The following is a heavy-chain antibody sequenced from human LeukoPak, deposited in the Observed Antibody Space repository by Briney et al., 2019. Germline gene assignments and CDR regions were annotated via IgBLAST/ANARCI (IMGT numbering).Heavy chain of an antibody. Sequence: GASVKVSCKASGYTFTGYYMHWVRQAPGQGLEWIGWINPNSGGTNYAQKFQGRVTMTRDTSTSTVYMELSSLRSEDTAVYYCARERSIAVAGTLRREVYYMDVWGKGTTVTVSS. J-gene: IGHJ6*03. CDR1: GYTFTGYY. CDR2: INPNSGGT. V-gene: IGHV1-2*02. D-gene: IGHD6-19*01. CDR3: ARERSIAVAGTLRREVYYMDV.